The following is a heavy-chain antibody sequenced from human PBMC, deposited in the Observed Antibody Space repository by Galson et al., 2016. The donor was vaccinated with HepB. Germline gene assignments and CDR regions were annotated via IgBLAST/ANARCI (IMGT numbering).Heavy chain of an antibody. V-gene: IGHV3-23*01. Sequence: SLSLSCAASGFVFSNFGLSWVRQAPGKGLEWVASISTKRTTYYPDSVQGRFTISRDNSNNTLYLQRNGLRAEDTAVYYCAKERLVRRIFDHWGQGTLLTVSS. CDR1: GFVFSNFG. D-gene: IGHD1-1*01. J-gene: IGHJ4*02. CDR3: AKERLVRRIFDH. CDR2: ISTKRTT.